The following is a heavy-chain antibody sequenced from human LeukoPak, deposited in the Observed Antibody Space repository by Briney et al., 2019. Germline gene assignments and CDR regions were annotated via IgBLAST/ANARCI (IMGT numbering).Heavy chain of an antibody. CDR3: ARDAPFPDEVRGVITDKPNYYYYGMDV. J-gene: IGHJ6*02. Sequence: VGSLRLSCAASGFTVSSNYMSWVRQAPGKGLECVSVIYSGGSTYYADSVKGRFTISRHNSKNTLYLQMNSLRAEDTAVYYCARDAPFPDEVRGVITDKPNYYYYGMDVWGQGTTVTVSS. V-gene: IGHV3-53*04. D-gene: IGHD3-10*01. CDR1: GFTVSSNY. CDR2: IYSGGST.